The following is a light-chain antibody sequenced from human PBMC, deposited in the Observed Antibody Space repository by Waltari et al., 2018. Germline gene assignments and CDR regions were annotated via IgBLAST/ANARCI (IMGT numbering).Light chain of an antibody. CDR3: QQNHSPPHT. V-gene: IGKV1-39*01. CDR1: QNINNF. CDR2: RAS. Sequence: IQMSQSPPSLYASAGDRVNITCRASQNINNFLNWYQQNAGKPPRLLIYRASSLQSGVPSRFSAGGSGTDFTLTISSLQPEDFATYYCQQNHSPPHTFGPGTRLNIK. J-gene: IGKJ5*01.